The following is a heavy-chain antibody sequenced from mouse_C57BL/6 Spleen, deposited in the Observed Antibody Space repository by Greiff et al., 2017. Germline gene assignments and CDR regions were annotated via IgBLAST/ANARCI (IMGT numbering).Heavy chain of an antibody. Sequence: QVQLQQSGAELARPGASVKMSCKASGYTFTSYTMHWVKQRPGQGLEWIGYINPSSGYTKYNQKFKDKATLTADTSSSTAYMQLSSLTSEDSAVYYCARSGSLGRFDYWGQGTTLTVSS. D-gene: IGHD3-1*01. J-gene: IGHJ2*01. CDR2: INPSSGYT. CDR1: GYTFTSYT. CDR3: ARSGSLGRFDY. V-gene: IGHV1-4*01.